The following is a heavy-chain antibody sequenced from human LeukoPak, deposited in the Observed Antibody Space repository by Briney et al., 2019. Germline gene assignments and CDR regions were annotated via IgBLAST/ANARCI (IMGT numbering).Heavy chain of an antibody. J-gene: IGHJ6*02. V-gene: IGHV3-53*01. D-gene: IGHD6-13*01. CDR1: GFTVSSNY. CDR3: ARDPGIAAAGTHYYYGMDV. CDR2: IYSGGST. Sequence: TGGSLRLSCAASGFTVSSNYMSWVRQAPGKGLEWVSVIYSGGSTYYADSVKGRFTISRDNSKNTLYLQMNSLRAEDTAVYYCARDPGIAAAGTHYYYGMDVWGQGTTVTVSS.